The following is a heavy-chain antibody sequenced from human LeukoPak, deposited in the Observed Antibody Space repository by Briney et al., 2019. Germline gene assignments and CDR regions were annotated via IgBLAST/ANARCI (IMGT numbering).Heavy chain of an antibody. CDR1: GYTFTGYY. Sequence: GSVKVSCKASGYTFTGYYMHWVRQAPGPGVEGMGWINPNSGGTNYAQKLQGMVNMTRDTTISTAYMELRRLRSDDKAVYYCARGWSGSYYSHYYYMDVWGKGTTVSVSS. CDR3: ARGWSGSYYSHYYYMDV. V-gene: IGHV1-2*02. CDR2: INPNSGGT. J-gene: IGHJ6*03. D-gene: IGHD1-26*01.